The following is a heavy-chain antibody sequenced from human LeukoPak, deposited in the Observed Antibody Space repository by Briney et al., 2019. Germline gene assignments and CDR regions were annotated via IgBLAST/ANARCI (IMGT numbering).Heavy chain of an antibody. CDR2: ISESGDTT. J-gene: IGHJ2*01. Sequence: GRSLRLSCAASGFTFSGYAMSWVRQAPGESLEWVSTISESGDTTFYADSVKGRFTISRDNAKNSLYLQMKKLRGEVTAVYRCAKRPRWQQNFRFFDLWGRGALVTVSS. CDR3: AKRPRWQQNFRFFDL. D-gene: IGHD6-13*01. CDR1: GFTFSGYA. V-gene: IGHV3-23*01.